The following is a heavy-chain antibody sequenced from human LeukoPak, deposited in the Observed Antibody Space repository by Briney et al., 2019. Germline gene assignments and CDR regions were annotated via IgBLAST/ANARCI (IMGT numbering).Heavy chain of an antibody. Sequence: ASVKVSCKASGSTFSSYAISWVRQAPGQGLEWMGGIIPIFGTANYAQKFQGRVTITADESTSTAYMELSSLRSEDTAVYYCAREYQQLFGMDVWGQGTTVTVSS. V-gene: IGHV1-69*13. CDR3: AREYQQLFGMDV. CDR2: IIPIFGTA. J-gene: IGHJ6*02. D-gene: IGHD6-13*01. CDR1: GSTFSSYA.